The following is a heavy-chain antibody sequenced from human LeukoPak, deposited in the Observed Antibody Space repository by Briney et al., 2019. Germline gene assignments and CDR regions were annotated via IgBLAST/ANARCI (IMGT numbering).Heavy chain of an antibody. D-gene: IGHD6-13*01. J-gene: IGHJ4*02. CDR1: GYTFTNFY. Sequence: GASVKVSCKTSGYTFTNFYIHWVRQAPGQGPEWMGMINPSGGSTRPAQKFQGRFTMTRDTSTSTFFMELSSLSSEDTAVYYCARSLDAGTSSYWGQGTLVTVSS. CDR3: ARSLDAGTSSY. CDR2: INPSGGST. V-gene: IGHV1-46*01.